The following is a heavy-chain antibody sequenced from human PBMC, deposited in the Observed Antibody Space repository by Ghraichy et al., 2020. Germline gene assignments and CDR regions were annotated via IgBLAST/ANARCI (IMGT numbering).Heavy chain of an antibody. CDR2: ISGGGGTT. D-gene: IGHD4-17*01. V-gene: IGHV3-23*01. Sequence: GGSLRLSCAASGFTFNNYAMTWVRQAPGKGLECVSAISGGGGTTYYADSVKGRFTISRDNSKNTLYLQMNSLRAEDTAVYYCAKGDYGDPIYYFDYWGQGTRVTVSS. J-gene: IGHJ4*02. CDR1: GFTFNNYA. CDR3: AKGDYGDPIYYFDY.